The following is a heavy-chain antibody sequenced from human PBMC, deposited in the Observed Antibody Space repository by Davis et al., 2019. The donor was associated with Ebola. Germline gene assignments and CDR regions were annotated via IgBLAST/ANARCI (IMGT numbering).Heavy chain of an antibody. V-gene: IGHV3-23*01. CDR1: GFFFSNYA. Sequence: GESLKISCAASGFFFSNYAMTWVRQAPGRGLEWISALSGSGGSTFYADSVKGRFTISRDNTKNTLYLQMNSLRAEDTALYYCAKAYFDSSGYFYGPDFWGQGTLVTVSS. J-gene: IGHJ4*02. CDR2: LSGSGGST. CDR3: AKAYFDSSGYFYGPDF. D-gene: IGHD3-22*01.